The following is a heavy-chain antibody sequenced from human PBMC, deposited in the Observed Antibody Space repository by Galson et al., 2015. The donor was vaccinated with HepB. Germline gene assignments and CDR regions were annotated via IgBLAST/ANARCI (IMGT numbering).Heavy chain of an antibody. CDR1: GFTFSTFW. Sequence: SLRLSCAGSGFTFSTFWMSWVRQAPGKGLKWVANIKQDGSGQYYVDSVKGRFTISRDNAKNSLYLQMISLRAEDTAMYYCALYGGGAFDIWGQGTLVTVSS. J-gene: IGHJ3*02. CDR3: ALYGGGAFDI. CDR2: IKQDGSGQ. D-gene: IGHD2-2*02. V-gene: IGHV3-7*03.